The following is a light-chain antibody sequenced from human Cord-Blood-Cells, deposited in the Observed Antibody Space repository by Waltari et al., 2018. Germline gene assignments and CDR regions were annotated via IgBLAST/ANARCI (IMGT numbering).Light chain of an antibody. V-gene: IGLV2-23*01. J-gene: IGLJ1*01. Sequence: QSALTQPAPVSGSPGQSITISCTGTSSDVGSYNLVSWYQQHPGKAPKLMIYESSKRPSGVSTRFSGSKSGNTASLTSSGLQAEDEADYYCCSYAGSSSYVFGTGTKVTVL. CDR1: SSDVGSYNL. CDR3: CSYAGSSSYV. CDR2: ESS.